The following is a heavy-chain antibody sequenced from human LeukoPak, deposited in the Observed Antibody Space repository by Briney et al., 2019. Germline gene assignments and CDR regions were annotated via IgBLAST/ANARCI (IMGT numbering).Heavy chain of an antibody. CDR2: ISRSGSPV. CDR3: AAKERTRSDFDY. D-gene: IGHD1-14*01. CDR1: GFTFSNYE. V-gene: IGHV3-48*03. Sequence: PGGSLRLSCAASGFTFSNYEMNWVRQPPGKGLEWVAYISRSGSPVYYPDSVKGRFSISRDKLRNSLYLQMNSLRVEDTALYYCAAKERTRSDFDYWGQGILVTVSS. J-gene: IGHJ4*02.